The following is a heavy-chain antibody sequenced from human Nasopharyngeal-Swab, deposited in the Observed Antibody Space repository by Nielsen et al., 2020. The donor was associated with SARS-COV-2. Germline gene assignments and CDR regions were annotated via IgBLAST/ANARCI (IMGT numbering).Heavy chain of an antibody. Sequence: GESLKISCAASGFSFSTYWMTWVRQAPGKGLEWVANIKQDGSEKYYVDSVKGSFTVSRDNQKNLLYLQVNSLRSEDTAVYYCARQGVFVPAYFHQYYMDVWGKGTTVTVSS. D-gene: IGHD3-16*02. CDR3: ARQGVFVPAYFHQYYMDV. CDR1: GFSFSTYW. CDR2: IKQDGSEK. J-gene: IGHJ6*03. V-gene: IGHV3-7*03.